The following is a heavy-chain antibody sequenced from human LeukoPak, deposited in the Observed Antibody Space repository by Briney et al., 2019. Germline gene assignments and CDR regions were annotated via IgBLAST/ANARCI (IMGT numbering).Heavy chain of an antibody. Sequence: GGSLRLSCAASGFTFSSYWMSWVRQAPGKGLEWVANIKQDGSEKYYVDSAKGRFTISRDNAKNSLYLQMNSLRAEDTAVYYCARLSMAVAGKLDYWGQGTLVTVSS. CDR1: GFTFSSYW. CDR3: ARLSMAVAGKLDY. D-gene: IGHD6-19*01. CDR2: IKQDGSEK. J-gene: IGHJ4*02. V-gene: IGHV3-7*01.